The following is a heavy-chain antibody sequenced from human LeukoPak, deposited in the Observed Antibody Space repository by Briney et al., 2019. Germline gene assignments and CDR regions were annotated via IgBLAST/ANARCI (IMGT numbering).Heavy chain of an antibody. Sequence: GGSLRLSCAASGFTVSSNYMSWVRQAPGKGLEWVSVIYSGGSTYYADSVKGRFTISRDNSKNTLYLQMNSLRAEDTAVYYCARVLLWFGGGNWFDPWGQGTLVIVS. D-gene: IGHD3-10*01. CDR2: IYSGGST. J-gene: IGHJ5*02. CDR3: ARVLLWFGGGNWFDP. V-gene: IGHV3-53*01. CDR1: GFTVSSNY.